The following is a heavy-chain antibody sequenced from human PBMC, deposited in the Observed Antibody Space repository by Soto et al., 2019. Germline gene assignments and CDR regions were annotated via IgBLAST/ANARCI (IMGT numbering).Heavy chain of an antibody. CDR1: GGSVSSGSYY. D-gene: IGHD7-27*01. Sequence: SETLSLTCTVSGGSVSSGSYYWSWIRQPPGKGLEWIGYIYYSGSTNYNPSLKSRVTISVDTSKNQFSLKLSSVTAADTAVYYCARYNWGLDYWGQGTLVTVSS. V-gene: IGHV4-61*01. CDR3: ARYNWGLDY. CDR2: IYYSGST. J-gene: IGHJ4*02.